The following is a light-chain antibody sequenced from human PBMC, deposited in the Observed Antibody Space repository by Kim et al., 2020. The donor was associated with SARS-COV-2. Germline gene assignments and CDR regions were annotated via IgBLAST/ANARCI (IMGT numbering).Light chain of an antibody. Sequence: GQSITISCTGTSNDVGGYNYVSWYQQHPGKAPKFMIYDVSRRPSGVSNRFSGSKSGNTASLTISGLQPEDEADYYCSSYTSTTTVVFGGGTQLTVL. CDR1: SNDVGGYNY. CDR2: DVS. J-gene: IGLJ2*01. CDR3: SSYTSTTTVV. V-gene: IGLV2-14*04.